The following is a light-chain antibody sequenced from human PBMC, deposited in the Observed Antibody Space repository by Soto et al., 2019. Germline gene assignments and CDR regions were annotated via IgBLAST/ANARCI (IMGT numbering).Light chain of an antibody. Sequence: DLQMTQYPSSLSASVGDRVPINCRASHSISSYLNWLQQKPGMAPTSMIYAASSLQSGVPSRFSDSGSGTDFTLTICSLQPDDMATYDCQQSYSSPYTFGLWTKLEIK. CDR1: HSISSY. CDR3: QQSYSSPYT. CDR2: AAS. V-gene: IGKV1-39*01. J-gene: IGKJ2*01.